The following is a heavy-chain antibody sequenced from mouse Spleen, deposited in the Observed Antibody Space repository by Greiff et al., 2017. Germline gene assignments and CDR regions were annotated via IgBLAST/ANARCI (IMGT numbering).Heavy chain of an antibody. V-gene: IGHV1-74*01. D-gene: IGHD1-1*01. CDR1: GYTFTSYW. CDR3: AISSSYPAWFAY. J-gene: IGHJ3*01. Sequence: QVQLQQPGAELVKPGASVKVSCKASGYTFTSYWMHWVKQRPGQGLEWIGRIRPSDSDTNYNQKFKGKATLTVDKSSSTAYMQLSSLTSEDSAVYYCAISSSYPAWFAYWGQGTLVTVSA. CDR2: IRPSDSDT.